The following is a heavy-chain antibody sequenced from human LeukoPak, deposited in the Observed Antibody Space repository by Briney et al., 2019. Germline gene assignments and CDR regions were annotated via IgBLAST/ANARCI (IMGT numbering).Heavy chain of an antibody. CDR2: INHSGST. Sequence: SETLSLTCAVYGGPFSGYYWSWIRQPPGKGLEWIGEINHSGSTNYNPSLKSRVTISVDTSKNQFSLKLSSVTAADTAVYYCARGVSSSWHWFDPWGQGTLVTVSS. V-gene: IGHV4-34*01. D-gene: IGHD6-13*01. J-gene: IGHJ5*02. CDR3: ARGVSSSWHWFDP. CDR1: GGPFSGYY.